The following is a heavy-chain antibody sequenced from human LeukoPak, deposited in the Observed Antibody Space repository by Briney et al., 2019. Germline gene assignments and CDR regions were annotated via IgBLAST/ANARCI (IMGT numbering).Heavy chain of an antibody. CDR1: GFIFSDYY. CDR3: ARGRIAARRSQNAFDI. Sequence: GGSLRLSCAASGFIFSDYYMSWIRQAPGKGLEWVAYISSSGSTIYYADSVKGRFTISRDNAKNSLYLQMNSLRAEDTAVYYCARGRIAARRSQNAFDIWGQGTMVTVSS. V-gene: IGHV3-11*04. CDR2: ISSSGSTI. D-gene: IGHD6-6*01. J-gene: IGHJ3*02.